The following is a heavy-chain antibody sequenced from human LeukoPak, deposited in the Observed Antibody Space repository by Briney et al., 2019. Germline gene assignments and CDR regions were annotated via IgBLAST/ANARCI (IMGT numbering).Heavy chain of an antibody. Sequence: SETLSLTCTVSGGSISTSNYYWGWIRQPPGKGLEWIGNIFYSGSTYYGPSLKSRLTISLDTSKNQFSLKLSSVTAADTAVYYCARGNYVYCGGDCSRGAFDIWGQGTMVTVSS. D-gene: IGHD2-21*02. CDR3: ARGNYVYCGGDCSRGAFDI. V-gene: IGHV4-39*07. J-gene: IGHJ3*02. CDR1: GGSISTSNYY. CDR2: IFYSGST.